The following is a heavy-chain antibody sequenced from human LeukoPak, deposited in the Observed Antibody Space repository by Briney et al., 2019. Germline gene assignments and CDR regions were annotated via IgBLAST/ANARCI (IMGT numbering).Heavy chain of an antibody. CDR1: GFTVSSNY. CDR2: IYSGGST. D-gene: IGHD3-22*01. Sequence: GGSLRLSCAASGFTVSSNYMSWVRQAPGKGLEWVSVIYSGGSTSYADSVKGRFTISRDNSKNTLYLQMNSLRAEDTAVYYCARGAYDSSGYLLDIWGQGTMVTVSS. CDR3: ARGAYDSSGYLLDI. J-gene: IGHJ3*02. V-gene: IGHV3-53*01.